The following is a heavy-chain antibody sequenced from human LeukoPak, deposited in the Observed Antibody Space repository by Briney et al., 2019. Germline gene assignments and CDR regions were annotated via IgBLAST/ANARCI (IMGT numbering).Heavy chain of an antibody. V-gene: IGHV3-74*01. D-gene: IGHD1-26*01. CDR1: GFTFSSYW. CDR2: INSDGSST. CDR3: AKGSGSYGFGSFDY. Sequence: QSGGSLRLSCAASGFTFSSYWMHWVRQAPGKGLVWVSRINSDGSSTSYADAVKGRFTISRDNAKNTAYLQMNSLRAEDTAVYYCAKGSGSYGFGSFDYWGQGTLVTVSS. J-gene: IGHJ4*02.